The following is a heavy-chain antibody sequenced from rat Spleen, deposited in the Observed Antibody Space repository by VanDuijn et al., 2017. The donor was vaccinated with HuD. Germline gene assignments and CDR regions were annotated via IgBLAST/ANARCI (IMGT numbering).Heavy chain of an antibody. Sequence: VQLKESGPGLVQPSQTLSLTCTVSGFSLTSSSVHWVRQPPGQGLEWMGGIWGDGSTNYNSALKSRLSISRDTSKSQVFLKMNSLQTEDTAMYFCARNQFITTTDWGQGVMVTVSS. J-gene: IGHJ2*01. CDR3: ARNQFITTTD. CDR2: IWGDGST. D-gene: IGHD1-10*01. V-gene: IGHV2-1*01. CDR1: GFSLTSSS.